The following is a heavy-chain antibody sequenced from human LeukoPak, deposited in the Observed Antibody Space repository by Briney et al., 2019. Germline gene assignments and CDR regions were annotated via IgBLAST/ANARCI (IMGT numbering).Heavy chain of an antibody. CDR2: IRHSDGRT. Sequence: PGGSLRLACEASRFPFNTYSMHWVRQAPGQGLEWVSGIRHSDGRTYYADSVRGRFTISSDIFKNTLYLQMNGLRADDTALYYCAKGLERESRLDSWGQGTLVTVSS. V-gene: IGHV3-23*01. D-gene: IGHD1-1*01. CDR3: AKGLERESRLDS. CDR1: RFPFNTYS. J-gene: IGHJ4*02.